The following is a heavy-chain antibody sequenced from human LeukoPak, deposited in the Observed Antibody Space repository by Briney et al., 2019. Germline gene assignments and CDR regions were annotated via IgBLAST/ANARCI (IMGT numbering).Heavy chain of an antibody. CDR1: GGSITSYY. J-gene: IGHJ4*02. D-gene: IGHD3-22*01. V-gene: IGHV4-59*01. CDR3: AREEDSSGSPGPN. CDR2: IFYSGST. Sequence: SETLSLTCTVSGGSITSYYWSWIRQPPGKGLEWIGYIFYSGSTKYNPSLKSRVTISLDTSKNQFSLKVRSVTAADTAVYYCAREEDSSGSPGPNWGQGTLVTVSS.